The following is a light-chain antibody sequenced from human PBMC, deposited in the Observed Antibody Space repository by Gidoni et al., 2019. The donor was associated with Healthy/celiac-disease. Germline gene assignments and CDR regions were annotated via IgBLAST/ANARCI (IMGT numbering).Light chain of an antibody. V-gene: IGKV3-11*01. Sequence: EIVLTQSPATLSLSPGDRATLSCRASQSVSSYLAWYQQKPGQDPRLLIDDASNRSTGIPARFSGGGSGTDFTLTISGLEPEDFAVYYCQQRSNWPLTFGGGTKVEIK. J-gene: IGKJ4*01. CDR1: QSVSSY. CDR2: DAS. CDR3: QQRSNWPLT.